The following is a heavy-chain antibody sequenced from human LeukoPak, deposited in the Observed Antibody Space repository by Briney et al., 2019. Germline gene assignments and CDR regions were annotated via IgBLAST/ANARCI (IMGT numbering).Heavy chain of an antibody. J-gene: IGHJ4*02. CDR1: GGSISNYY. D-gene: IGHD2-15*01. CDR2: IYSSGST. V-gene: IGHV4-4*07. Sequence: SETLSPTCTVSGGSISNYYWNWIRQPAGKGLEWIGRIYSSGSTNYNSSLKSRVTMSVDTSKNQFSLKLNSVTAADTAVYYCVRLPHALSPFDYWGQGMLVTVSS. CDR3: VRLPHALSPFDY.